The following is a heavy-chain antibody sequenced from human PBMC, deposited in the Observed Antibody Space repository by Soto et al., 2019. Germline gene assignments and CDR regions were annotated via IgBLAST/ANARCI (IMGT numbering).Heavy chain of an antibody. Sequence: QVQLVQSGAEVQKPGSSVKVSCKASGGTFSSYAISWVRQAPGQGLEWMGGIIPIFGTANYAQKFQGRVTITADESTSTAYMELSSLRSEDTAVYYCSREPRYDFWSGYYRGGWFDPWGQGTLVTVSS. CDR3: SREPRYDFWSGYYRGGWFDP. J-gene: IGHJ5*02. CDR2: IIPIFGTA. CDR1: GGTFSSYA. D-gene: IGHD3-3*01. V-gene: IGHV1-69*01.